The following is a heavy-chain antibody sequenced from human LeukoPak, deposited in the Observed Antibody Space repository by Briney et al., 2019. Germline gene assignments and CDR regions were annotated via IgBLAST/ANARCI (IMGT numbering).Heavy chain of an antibody. J-gene: IGHJ6*03. V-gene: IGHV4-59*01. CDR1: GDSLSSYY. CDR3: ARYVGVRDRHYLDV. D-gene: IGHD3-10*01. CDR2: MQYGRDT. Sequence: SETLSLTCAVSGDSLSSYYWSWIRPPPGKRLEWIAYMQYGRDTNYNLSLKSRVTISVDTSNSQFSLKLSFVSAVDTAVYYCARYVGVRDRHYLDVWGKGTTVTVSS.